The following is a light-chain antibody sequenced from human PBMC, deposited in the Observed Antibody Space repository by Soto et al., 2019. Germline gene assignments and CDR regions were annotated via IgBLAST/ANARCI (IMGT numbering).Light chain of an antibody. CDR1: QPLSNW. CDR2: HAS. Sequence: DLQMTQSPSSVSASVGDRVTISCRARQPLSNWVAWYQQKPGEPPKLLIFHASNLLSGVPSRFSGSVSGTDFTLSISSVQPEDFAIYYGQQANSFPPTCAQGTKLEIK. J-gene: IGKJ2*01. V-gene: IGKV1-12*01. CDR3: QQANSFPPT.